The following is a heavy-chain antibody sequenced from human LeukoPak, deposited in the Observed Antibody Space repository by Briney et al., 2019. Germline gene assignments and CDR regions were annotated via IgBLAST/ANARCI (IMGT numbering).Heavy chain of an antibody. CDR1: GDSINSGSYY. CDR3: ARELGTAYYGSGNYHYNALYYYLGV. J-gene: IGHJ6*03. D-gene: IGHD3-10*01. Sequence: PSETLSLTCTVSGDSINSGSYYWHWIRQPAGKGLEWIGRIYTSESTEYNPSLKSRVTISVDTSKNQFSLKLTSVTAADTAVYYCARELGTAYYGSGNYHYNALYYYLGVWGKGTTVTISS. CDR2: IYTSEST. V-gene: IGHV4-61*02.